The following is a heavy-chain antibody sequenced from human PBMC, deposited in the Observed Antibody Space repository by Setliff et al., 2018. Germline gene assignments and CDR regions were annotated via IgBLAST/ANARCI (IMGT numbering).Heavy chain of an antibody. CDR3: ARGGCTGGVCYDVDS. V-gene: IGHV3-21*01. D-gene: IGHD2-8*02. CDR1: RFTFSNYS. Sequence: SLRLSFAASRFTFSNYSMNWVRQAPGKGLEWVSSISSTSTYTHYADSVKGRFTMSRDNAKNSLYLQMNSLRVEDTAVYYCARGGCTGGVCYDVDSWGQGTLVTVSS. CDR2: ISSTSTYT. J-gene: IGHJ5*01.